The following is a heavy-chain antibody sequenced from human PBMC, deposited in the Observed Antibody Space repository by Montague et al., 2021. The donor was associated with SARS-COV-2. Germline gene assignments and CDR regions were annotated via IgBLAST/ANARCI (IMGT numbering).Heavy chain of an antibody. CDR2: ITSDGGIT. J-gene: IGHJ6*02. CDR1: GFTFSRHE. CDR3: ATLARGLFDHGMDV. Sequence: SLRLSCAASGFTFSRHEVTWVRQAPGKGLEWVSYITSDGGITYYADFVEGRFTISRDNAKNSLYLHMNSLRVGDTAVYYCATLARGLFDHGMDVWGQGTTVTVSS. V-gene: IGHV3-48*03. D-gene: IGHD3-10*01.